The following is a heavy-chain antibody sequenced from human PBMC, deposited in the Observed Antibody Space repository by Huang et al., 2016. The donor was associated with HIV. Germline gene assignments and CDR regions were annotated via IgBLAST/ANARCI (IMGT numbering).Heavy chain of an antibody. CDR2: VYFLGNT. CDR3: AREVRSVDTDRPDGYYYRGLDV. Sequence: QLRESGPGLVTPSETLSLTCSASGTSMTSSTFYWGWFRQPPGRGLGWIGRVYFLGNTSHNPSLKSRVTISIDTANKQYSMRLTSVTAADTAVYFCAREVRSVDTDRPDGYYYRGLDVWGQGTTVIVSS. D-gene: IGHD2-2*03. CDR1: GTSMTSSTFY. J-gene: IGHJ6*02. V-gene: IGHV4-39*02.